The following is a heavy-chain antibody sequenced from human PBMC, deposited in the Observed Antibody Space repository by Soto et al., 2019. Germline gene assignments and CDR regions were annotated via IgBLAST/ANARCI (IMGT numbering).Heavy chain of an antibody. CDR1: GFTVSSNY. D-gene: IGHD1-26*01. CDR3: ASTWEPPADAFDI. V-gene: IGHV3-53*01. Sequence: EVQLVESGGGLIQPGGSLRLSCAASGFTVSSNYMSWVRQAPGKGLEWVSVIYSGGSTYYADSVKGRFTISRDNSKNTLYLQMNSLRAEDTAVYYCASTWEPPADAFDIWGQGTMVTVSS. CDR2: IYSGGST. J-gene: IGHJ3*02.